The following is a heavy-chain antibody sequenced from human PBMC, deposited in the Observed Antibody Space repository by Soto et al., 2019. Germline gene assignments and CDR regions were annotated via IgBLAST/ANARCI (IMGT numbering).Heavy chain of an antibody. D-gene: IGHD2-2*01. CDR1: GFTFSSYA. V-gene: IGHV3-23*01. CDR3: AKYPTSGGIVVPAAAYFDY. J-gene: IGHJ4*02. CDR2: ISGSGGST. Sequence: GGSLRLSCAASGFTFSSYAMSWVRQAPGKGLEWVSAISGSGGSTYYADSVKGRFTISRDNSKNTLYLQMNSLSAEDTAVYYCAKYPTSGGIVVPAAAYFDYWGQGTLVTVSS.